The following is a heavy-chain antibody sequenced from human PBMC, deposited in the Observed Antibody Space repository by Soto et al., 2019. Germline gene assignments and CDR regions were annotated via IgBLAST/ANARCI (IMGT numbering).Heavy chain of an antibody. D-gene: IGHD6-13*01. CDR2: ISGSGGST. Sequence: GGSLRLSCAASGFTFSSYAMSWVRQAPGKGLEWVSAISGSGGSTYYADSVKGRFTISRDNSKNTLYLQMNSLRAEDTAVYYCAKHGVDIAAAGFSRRYYFDYWGQGTLVTVSS. CDR3: AKHGVDIAAAGFSRRYYFDY. J-gene: IGHJ4*02. V-gene: IGHV3-23*01. CDR1: GFTFSSYA.